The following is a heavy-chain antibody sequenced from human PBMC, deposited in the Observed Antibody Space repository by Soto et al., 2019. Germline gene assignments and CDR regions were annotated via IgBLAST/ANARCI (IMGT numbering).Heavy chain of an antibody. V-gene: IGHV4-34*01. CDR1: GGSFSGYY. CDR3: ARGVYHAYYDFWSGYSPFDY. Sequence: SETLSLTCAVYGGSFSGYYWSWIRQPPGKGLEWIGEINHSGSTNYNPSLKSRVTISVDTSKNQFSLKLSSVTAADTAVYYCARGVYHAYYDFWSGYSPFDYWGQGTLVTVSS. J-gene: IGHJ4*02. CDR2: INHSGST. D-gene: IGHD3-3*01.